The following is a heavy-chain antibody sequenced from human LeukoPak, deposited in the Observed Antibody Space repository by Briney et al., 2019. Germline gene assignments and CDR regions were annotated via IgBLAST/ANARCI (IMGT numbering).Heavy chain of an antibody. Sequence: GRSLRLSCAASGFTFGSYAMHWVRQAPGKGLEWVAVISYDGSDKYYADSVKGRFTISRDNSKNTLYLQMNSLRAEETAVYYCARDVPPKYRSGWYNPKNFDYWGQGTLVTVSS. J-gene: IGHJ4*02. CDR1: GFTFGSYA. CDR2: ISYDGSDK. D-gene: IGHD6-19*01. CDR3: ARDVPPKYRSGWYNPKNFDY. V-gene: IGHV3-30*04.